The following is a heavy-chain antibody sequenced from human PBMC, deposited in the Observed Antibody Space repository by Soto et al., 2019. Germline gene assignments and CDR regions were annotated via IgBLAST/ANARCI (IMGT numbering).Heavy chain of an antibody. V-gene: IGHV6-1*01. CDR1: VDSVSSNTAA. J-gene: IGHJ4*02. CDR3: ARGVAGSGFDL. D-gene: IGHD6-19*01. CDR2: TYYRSNWRH. Sequence: PSQTLSLTCAISVDSVSSNTAAWNWIRSSPSGGLEWLGRTYYRSNWRHDYAVSVKSRITVNPDTSKNHFSLQLNSVTPDDTAVYYCARGVAGSGFDLWGQGTLVTVSS.